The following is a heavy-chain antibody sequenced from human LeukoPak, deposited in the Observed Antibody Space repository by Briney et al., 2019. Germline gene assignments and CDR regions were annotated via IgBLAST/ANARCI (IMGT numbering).Heavy chain of an antibody. J-gene: IGHJ4*02. D-gene: IGHD3-16*02. CDR3: ARDLVITFGGVISLGCDY. CDR1: GFTFSSFG. V-gene: IGHV3-23*01. Sequence: GGSLRLSCAASGFTFSSFGMTWVRQAPGKGLEWVSGFSSSDGSTYYADSVKGRFTISRDNAKNSLYLQMNSLRAEDTAVYYCARDLVITFGGVISLGCDYWGQGTLVTVSS. CDR2: FSSSDGST.